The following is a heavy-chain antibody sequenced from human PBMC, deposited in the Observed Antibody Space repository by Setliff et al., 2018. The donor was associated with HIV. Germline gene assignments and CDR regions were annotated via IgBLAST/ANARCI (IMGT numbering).Heavy chain of an antibody. J-gene: IGHJ4*02. D-gene: IGHD3-3*01. CDR2: IYYSGST. V-gene: IGHV4-31*03. Sequence: SETLSLTCSVSGGSTTSGGYYWSWIRQHLGKGLEYIGYIYYSGSTYYNPSLKSRVTMSIDTSTQQFFLNVTSVTAADTAVYYCAGFSYNFWVYRFDHWGQGALVTVSS. CDR1: GGSTTSGGYY. CDR3: AGFSYNFWVYRFDH.